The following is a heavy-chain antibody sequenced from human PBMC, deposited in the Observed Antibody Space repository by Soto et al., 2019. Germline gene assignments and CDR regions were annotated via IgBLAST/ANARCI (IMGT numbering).Heavy chain of an antibody. D-gene: IGHD6-13*01. J-gene: IGHJ5*02. CDR2: IYWDDDK. CDR3: AVTREYRSSWPFDP. Sequence: ESGPTLVNPTQTLTLTCTFSGFSLSTSGVGVGWIRQPPGKALEWLALIYWDDDKRYSPSLKSRLTITKDTSKNQVVLTMTNMDPVDTATYYCAVTREYRSSWPFDPWGQGTLVTVSS. V-gene: IGHV2-5*02. CDR1: GFSLSTSGVG.